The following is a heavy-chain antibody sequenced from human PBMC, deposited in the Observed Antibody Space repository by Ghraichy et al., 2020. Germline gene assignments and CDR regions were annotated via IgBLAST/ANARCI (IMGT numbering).Heavy chain of an antibody. J-gene: IGHJ4*02. D-gene: IGHD3-10*01. Sequence: SETLSLTCTVSGGSLSYYYWCWIRQPPGKGLEWIAYIYFTGTTNYNPSLKSRVAISLDTSKNLFSLNLSSVTAADTAIYYCARYDSGGYEGGLPDYWGQGILVTVSS. CDR1: GGSLSYYY. V-gene: IGHV4-59*01. CDR3: ARYDSGGYEGGLPDY. CDR2: IYFTGTT.